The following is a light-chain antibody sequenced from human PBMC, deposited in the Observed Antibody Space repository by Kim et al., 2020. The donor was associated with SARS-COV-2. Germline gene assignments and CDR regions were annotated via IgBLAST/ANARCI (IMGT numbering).Light chain of an antibody. V-gene: IGKV1-5*03. J-gene: IGKJ1*01. Sequence: SVGDRVSITCRASQSINNWLAWYQQKPGKAPKLLIYKASNLQSVVPSRFSGSGSGTEFTLTISSLQPDDFATYYCQQCNSYSSWTFGQGTKVDIK. CDR2: KAS. CDR1: QSINNW. CDR3: QQCNSYSSWT.